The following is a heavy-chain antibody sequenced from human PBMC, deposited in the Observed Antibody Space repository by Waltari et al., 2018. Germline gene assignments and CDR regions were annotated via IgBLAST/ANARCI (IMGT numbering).Heavy chain of an antibody. Sequence: EVQLVESGGGLVQPGRSLRLSCAASGFTFDDYAMHWVRQAPGKGLEWVSGISWNGGSIGYADSVKGRFTISRDNAKNSLYLQMNSLRAEDTALYYCAKVLTPYYYDSSGYRINYFDYWGQGTLVTVSS. V-gene: IGHV3-9*01. CDR2: ISWNGGSI. CDR3: AKVLTPYYYDSSGYRINYFDY. CDR1: GFTFDDYA. J-gene: IGHJ4*02. D-gene: IGHD3-22*01.